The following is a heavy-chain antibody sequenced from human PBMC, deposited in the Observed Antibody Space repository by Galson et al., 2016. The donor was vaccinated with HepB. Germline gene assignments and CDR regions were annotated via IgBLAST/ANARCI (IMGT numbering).Heavy chain of an antibody. J-gene: IGHJ4*02. CDR1: GYTFTNYG. CDR3: ARTVAVTRDY. CDR2: ISAYNGNT. V-gene: IGHV1-18*01. D-gene: IGHD4-23*01. Sequence: QSGAEVKEAGASVKVSCKASGYTFTNYGITWVRQAPGQGLEWMGWISAYNGNTNYPQKFQDRVTLTTDTSTSTAYMELRSLRSDDTAVYYCARTVAVTRDYWGQGTLVTISS.